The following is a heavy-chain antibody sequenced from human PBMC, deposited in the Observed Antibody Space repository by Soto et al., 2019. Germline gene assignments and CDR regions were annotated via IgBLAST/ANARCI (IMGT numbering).Heavy chain of an antibody. V-gene: IGHV4-59*08. CDR3: ARHYPIYYYYMDV. CDR2: IYYSGST. J-gene: IGHJ6*03. CDR1: GGSISRSY. Sequence: TXXTLSLPFTVSGGSISRSYWSWIRQPPGKGLEWIGYIYYSGSTNYNPSLKSRVTISVDTSKNQFSLKLSSVTAADTAVYYCARHYPIYYYYMDVWGKGTTVTVSS.